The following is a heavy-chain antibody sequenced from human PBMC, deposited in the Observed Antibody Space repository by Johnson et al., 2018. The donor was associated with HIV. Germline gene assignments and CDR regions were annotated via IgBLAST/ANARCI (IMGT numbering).Heavy chain of an antibody. J-gene: IGHJ3*02. V-gene: IGHV3-9*01. D-gene: IGHD2-21*01. Sequence: VQLVESGGGVVQPGRSLRLSCAASGFTFDDYAMHWVRQVPWKVLEWVSGISWDTETIGYANSVKGRFTISRDNARNSLYLQMNSLRVEDTAFYYCARDIVGFYNVFDIWGQGTVVTVSS. CDR1: GFTFDDYA. CDR3: ARDIVGFYNVFDI. CDR2: ISWDTETI.